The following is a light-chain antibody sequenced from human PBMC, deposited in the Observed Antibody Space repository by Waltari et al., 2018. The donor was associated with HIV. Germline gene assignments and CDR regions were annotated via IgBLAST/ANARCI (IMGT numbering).Light chain of an antibody. CDR3: QSSDSTLSGSV. Sequence: QSVLTQPPSVSGAPGQRVTLSCTGSRSNIGTHEVHWYQQLPGTAPRLLISNTHSRPSGVPDRFSGSKSGTSASLAINGLQAEDEADYYCQSSDSTLSGSVFGGGTKLTVL. CDR2: NTH. J-gene: IGLJ2*01. CDR1: RSNIGTHE. V-gene: IGLV1-40*01.